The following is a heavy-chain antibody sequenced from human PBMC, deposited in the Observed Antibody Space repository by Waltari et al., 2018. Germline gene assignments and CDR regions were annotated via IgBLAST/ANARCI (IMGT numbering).Heavy chain of an antibody. CDR3: ATYIGASVGTAAFDV. CDR1: GVSITSNRHY. J-gene: IGHJ3*01. CDR2: VSYGATT. D-gene: IGHD5-12*01. Sequence: QLQLQESGPRLVRPSETLSLICRVSGVSITSNRHYCAWIRQSPGQGLAWIGTVSYGATTYISPSLKSRVSVSRDTSKNQVALILSSVTAADMAVYYCATYIGASVGTAAFDVWGQGTMVTVSS. V-gene: IGHV4-39*01.